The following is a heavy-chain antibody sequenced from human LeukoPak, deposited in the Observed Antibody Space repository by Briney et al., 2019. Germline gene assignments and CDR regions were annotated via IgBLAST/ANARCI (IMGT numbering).Heavy chain of an antibody. CDR1: GFTFSSYG. Sequence: GGSLRLSCAASGFTFSSYGMHWVRQAPGKGLQWVAFIRSDAINKYYADSVKGRFSISRDNAKNSLYLQMNSLRAEDTAVYHCAREAADGYVFGEFDPWGQGTLVTVSS. CDR3: AREAADGYVFGEFDP. D-gene: IGHD5-24*01. CDR2: IRSDAINK. V-gene: IGHV3-30*02. J-gene: IGHJ5*02.